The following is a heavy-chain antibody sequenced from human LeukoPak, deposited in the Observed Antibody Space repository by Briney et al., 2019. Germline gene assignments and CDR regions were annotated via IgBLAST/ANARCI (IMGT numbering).Heavy chain of an antibody. CDR3: AKTRAAAAGRGTYYYYYMDV. J-gene: IGHJ6*03. Sequence: GGSLRLSCAASGFTFSSYGMHWVRQAPGKGLEWVAVIWYGGSNKYYADSVKGRFTISRDSSKNTLYLQMNSLRAEDTAVYYCAKTRAAAAGRGTYYYYYMDVWGKGTTVTVSS. CDR2: IWYGGSNK. D-gene: IGHD6-13*01. CDR1: GFTFSSYG. V-gene: IGHV3-30*02.